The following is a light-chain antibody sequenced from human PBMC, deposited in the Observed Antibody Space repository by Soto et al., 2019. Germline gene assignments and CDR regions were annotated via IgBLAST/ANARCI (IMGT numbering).Light chain of an antibody. CDR2: EGS. J-gene: IGLJ1*01. CDR1: SSDVGRYNL. CDR3: FSFTTTSTHV. Sequence: QSALTQPASVSGSPGQSITISCTGTSSDVGRYNLVSWYQQHPGRAPKLMIYEGSKRPSGVSNRLSGSRSGNTASLTISGLQVEDEAEYFCFSFTTTSTHVFGTGTKVTVL. V-gene: IGLV2-14*02.